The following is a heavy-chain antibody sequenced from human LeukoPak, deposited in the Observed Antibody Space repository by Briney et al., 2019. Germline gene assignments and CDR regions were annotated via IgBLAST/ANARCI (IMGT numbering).Heavy chain of an antibody. Sequence: ASVTVSFTVSGYTLTELSMHWVRQAPGKGLEWMGGFDPEDGETIYAQKFQGRVTMTGDTSTDTAYMELSSLRSEDTAVYYCATDLLGGELLFAFDIWGQGTMVTVSS. CDR2: FDPEDGET. J-gene: IGHJ3*02. D-gene: IGHD1-26*01. V-gene: IGHV1-24*01. CDR3: ATDLLGGELLFAFDI. CDR1: GYTLTELS.